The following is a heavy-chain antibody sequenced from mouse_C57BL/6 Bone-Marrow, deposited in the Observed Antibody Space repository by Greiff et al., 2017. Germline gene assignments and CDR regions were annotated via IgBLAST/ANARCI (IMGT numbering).Heavy chain of an antibody. V-gene: IGHV5-6*01. D-gene: IGHD3-3*01. CDR3: ARHRAPYFDY. Sequence: EVKLMESGGDLVKPGGSLKLSCAASGFTFSSYGMSWVRQTPDKRLEWVATISSGGSYYYYPDSVKGRFTISRDNAKNTQYLQMSSLKSEDTAMYYCARHRAPYFDYWGQGTTLTVSS. CDR2: ISSGGSYY. CDR1: GFTFSSYG. J-gene: IGHJ2*01.